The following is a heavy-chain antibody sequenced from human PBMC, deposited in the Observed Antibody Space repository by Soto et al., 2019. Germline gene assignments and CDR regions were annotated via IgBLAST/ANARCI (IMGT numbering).Heavy chain of an antibody. J-gene: IGHJ6*02. CDR2: ITGSSAYT. CDR1: GFTFSDYY. CDR3: AREYYYGMDV. Sequence: QVQLVESGGGLVRPGGSLRLSCAASGFTFSDYYMTWIPQAPGKGLEWVSYITGSSAYTNYADSVKGRFTIARDNVKNTLDLQMNSLRAEDTAVEYCAREYYYGMDVWGQGTTVTVSS. V-gene: IGHV3-11*05.